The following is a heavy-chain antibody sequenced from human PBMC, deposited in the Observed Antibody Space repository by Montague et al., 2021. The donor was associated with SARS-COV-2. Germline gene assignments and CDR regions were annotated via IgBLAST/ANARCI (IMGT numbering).Heavy chain of an antibody. J-gene: IGHJ4*02. Sequence: SETLYLTCSVSGGSISSSYWSWIRQPPGKGLEWIGYIYHYGSAKYNPSLKSRVTISVDTSKNQFSLKLSSVNAVDTAVYYCARHANWDWYYFDYWGQGTLVSASS. D-gene: IGHD7-27*01. CDR3: ARHANWDWYYFDY. V-gene: IGHV4-59*08. CDR1: GGSISSSY. CDR2: IYHYGSA.